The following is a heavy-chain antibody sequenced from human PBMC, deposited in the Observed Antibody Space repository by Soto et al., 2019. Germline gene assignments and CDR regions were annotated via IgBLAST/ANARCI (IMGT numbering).Heavy chain of an antibody. CDR2: LYWNDDK. J-gene: IGHJ4*02. V-gene: IGHV2-5*01. D-gene: IGHD2-2*02. Sequence: SGPTLVNPTQTLTLTCSFSGFSLTTDGVGVGWVRQPPGQALEWPAILYWNDDKHHSPSLKSRLTIPKDTSKNQVVLTMTIMDPVDKAKYYCTRFQYTRATDYWGQGTLVTVSS. CDR3: TRFQYTRATDY. CDR1: GFSLTTDGVG.